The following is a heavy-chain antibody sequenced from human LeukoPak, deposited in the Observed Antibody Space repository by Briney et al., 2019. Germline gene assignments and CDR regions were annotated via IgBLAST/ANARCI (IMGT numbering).Heavy chain of an antibody. Sequence: PGGSLRLSCAASGFTFSSYEMSWVRQAPGKGLEWVSYISSSGSTIYYADSVKGRFTISRDNAKSSLYLQMNSLRAEDTAVYYCGRLWYYYYGMDVWGKGTTVTVSS. V-gene: IGHV3-48*03. J-gene: IGHJ6*04. CDR2: ISSSGSTI. D-gene: IGHD2-21*01. CDR1: GFTFSSYE. CDR3: GRLWYYYYGMDV.